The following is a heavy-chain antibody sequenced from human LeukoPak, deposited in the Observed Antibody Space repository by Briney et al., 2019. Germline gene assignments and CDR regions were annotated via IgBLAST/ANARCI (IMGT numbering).Heavy chain of an antibody. Sequence: SETLSLTCTVSGGSISSSSYYWGWIRQPPGKGLEWIGSIYYSGSTYYNPSLKSRVTISVDTSKNQFSLKLSSVTAADTAVYYCAAIAAQSWFDPWGQGTLVTVSS. CDR3: AAIAAQSWFDP. CDR2: IYYSGST. V-gene: IGHV4-39*07. J-gene: IGHJ5*02. D-gene: IGHD6-25*01. CDR1: GGSISSSSYY.